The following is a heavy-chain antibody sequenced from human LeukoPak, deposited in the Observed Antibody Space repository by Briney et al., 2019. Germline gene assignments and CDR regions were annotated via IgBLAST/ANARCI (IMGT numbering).Heavy chain of an antibody. CDR3: ARSIAVDNPHFDF. CDR2: MNPNSGNT. D-gene: IGHD6-19*01. J-gene: IGHJ4*02. Sequence: EASVKVSCKASGYTFTSYDINWVRQATGLGLEWMGWMNPNSGNTGYAQKFQGRVTMTRNTSISTAYMELSSLRSEDTAVYYCARSIAVDNPHFDFWGQGTLVTVSS. CDR1: GYTFTSYD. V-gene: IGHV1-8*01.